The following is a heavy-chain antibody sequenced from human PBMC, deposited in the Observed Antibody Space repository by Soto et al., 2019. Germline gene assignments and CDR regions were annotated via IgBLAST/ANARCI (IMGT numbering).Heavy chain of an antibody. J-gene: IGHJ3*02. Sequence: QAQLVQSGAEVKKPGSSVKVSCKASGGTFSTYAISWVRQAPGQGLEWMGGIIPIFGTAKYAQKFQGRVTITADESTSTAYMELSSLRSEDTAVYYCPREIFGVIISGGRDAFDIWGQGTMVTVSS. CDR3: PREIFGVIISGGRDAFDI. D-gene: IGHD3-3*01. V-gene: IGHV1-69*01. CDR1: GGTFSTYA. CDR2: IIPIFGTA.